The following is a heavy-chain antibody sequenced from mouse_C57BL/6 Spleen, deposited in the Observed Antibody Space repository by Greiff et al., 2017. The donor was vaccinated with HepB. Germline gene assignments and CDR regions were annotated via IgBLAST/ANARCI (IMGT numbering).Heavy chain of an antibody. J-gene: IGHJ4*01. D-gene: IGHD1-1*01. Sequence: VQLQQSGPELVKPGASVKISCKASGYSFTGYYMNWVKQSPEKSLEWIGEINPSTGGTTYNQKFKAKATLTVDKSSSTAYMQLKSLTSEDSAVYYCARRDYYGSSYGAMDYWGQGTSVTVSS. CDR2: INPSTGGT. CDR3: ARRDYYGSSYGAMDY. V-gene: IGHV1-42*01. CDR1: GYSFTGYY.